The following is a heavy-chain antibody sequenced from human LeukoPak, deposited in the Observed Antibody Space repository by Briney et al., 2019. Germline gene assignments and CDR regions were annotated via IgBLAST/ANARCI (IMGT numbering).Heavy chain of an antibody. Sequence: ASVKVSCKVSGYTLIELSMHWVRQAPGKGLEWMGGFDPEDGETIYAQKFQGRVTMTEDTSTDTAYMELSGLRSQDTAVYYCATEGGIAVAGLDYWGQGTLVTVSS. CDR2: FDPEDGET. CDR3: ATEGGIAVAGLDY. D-gene: IGHD6-19*01. CDR1: GYTLIELS. J-gene: IGHJ4*02. V-gene: IGHV1-24*01.